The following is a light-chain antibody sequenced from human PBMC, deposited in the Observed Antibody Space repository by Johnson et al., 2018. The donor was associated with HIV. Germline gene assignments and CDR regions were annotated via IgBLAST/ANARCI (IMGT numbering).Light chain of an antibody. CDR3: GIWDTSLSAGGV. V-gene: IGLV1-51*02. Sequence: HSVLTQPPSVSAAPGQKVTVSCSGSSSNIGNNYVSWYQQLPGTAPKLLIYKNNKRPSGIPDRFSGSKSGTSATLGITGLQTWDEADYYGGIWDTSLSAGGVFGTGNQVTVL. CDR2: KNN. J-gene: IGLJ1*01. CDR1: SSNIGNNY.